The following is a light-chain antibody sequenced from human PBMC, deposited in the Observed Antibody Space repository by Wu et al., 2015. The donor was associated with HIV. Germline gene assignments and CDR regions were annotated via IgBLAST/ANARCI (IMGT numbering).Light chain of an antibody. CDR1: QSFSSY. J-gene: IGKJ1*01. CDR3: QQSYSTPWT. CDR2: AAS. Sequence: DIQMTQSPPSLSASVGDRVTITCRASQSFSSYLNWYQQKPGKAPKLLIYAASSLQSGVPSRFSGSGSGTDFTLTISSLQPEDFATYYCQQSYSTPWTFGQGTKVEIK. V-gene: IGKV1-39*01.